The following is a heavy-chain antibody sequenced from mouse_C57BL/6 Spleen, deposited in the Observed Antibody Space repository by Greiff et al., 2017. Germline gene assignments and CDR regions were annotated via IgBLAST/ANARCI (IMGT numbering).Heavy chain of an antibody. CDR2: INYDGSCT. CDR1: GFTFSDYY. V-gene: IGHV5-16*01. CDR3: TPVCDYPFDY. D-gene: IGHD2-4*01. Sequence: EVKLVESEGGLVQPGSSMKLSCTASGFTFSDYYMAWVRQVPEKGLEWVANINYDGSCTYYLDSLTGRFTISGDNAKNILYLQMSSLKSEDTVSYYCTPVCDYPFDYWGQGTTLTVSS. J-gene: IGHJ2*01.